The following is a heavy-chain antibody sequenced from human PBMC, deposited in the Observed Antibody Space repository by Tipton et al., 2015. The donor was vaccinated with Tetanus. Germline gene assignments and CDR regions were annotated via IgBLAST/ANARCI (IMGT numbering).Heavy chain of an antibody. V-gene: IGHV1-69*01. CDR3: ARGHSPLYNWNFGYFDS. Sequence: QLVQSGAEVKRPGSSVKVSCKASGGKYTTHGVTWVRQAPGRTLEWIGGIIPKFDTTKYAQKFEGRVTITADESATTAYMELTSLTSDDTAVYFCARGHSPLYNWNFGYFDSWGQGTLVTVSS. CDR1: GGKYTTHG. J-gene: IGHJ4*02. D-gene: IGHD1-7*01. CDR2: IIPKFDTT.